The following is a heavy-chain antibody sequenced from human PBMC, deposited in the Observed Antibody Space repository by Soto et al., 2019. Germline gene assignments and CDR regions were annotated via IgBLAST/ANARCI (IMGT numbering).Heavy chain of an antibody. CDR2: ISGSGDAT. CDR1: GFTFSRFA. D-gene: IGHD2-15*01. CDR3: ASGLVGYCSSDSSYAYWFDP. V-gene: IGHV3-23*01. Sequence: EVQLLESGGDLVHPGGSLRLSCAASGFTFSRFAMSWVRQTPGKGLEWVSAISGSGDATYYADSVKGRFTISRDNSRNTRYLQMNSLRAEDTALYFCASGLVGYCSSDSSYAYWFDPRGQGTLVTVSS. J-gene: IGHJ5*02.